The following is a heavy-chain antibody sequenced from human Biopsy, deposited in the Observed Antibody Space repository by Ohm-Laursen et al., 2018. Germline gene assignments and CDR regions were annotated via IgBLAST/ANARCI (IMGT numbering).Heavy chain of an antibody. D-gene: IGHD3-9*01. CDR2: NIPILGTG. Sequence: SSVNVSCKTPVGTFSNYGVNWVRQAPGQGLEWLGGNIPILGTGNYAPNFHDRVTVASDPSTSTATMELRSLRSDDTAVYYCATKLTGYFHHWGQGTLVIVSS. V-gene: IGHV1-69*01. CDR3: ATKLTGYFHH. CDR1: VGTFSNYG. J-gene: IGHJ1*01.